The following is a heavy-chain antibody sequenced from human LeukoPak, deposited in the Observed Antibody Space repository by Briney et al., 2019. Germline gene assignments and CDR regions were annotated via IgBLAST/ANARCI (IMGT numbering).Heavy chain of an antibody. Sequence: PGGSLRLSCAASGFTFSNYWMTWVRQAPGKGLDWVAHINQDGSKEYYMDSVKARFTISRDNAENSLSLQMNSLRAEDTAVYYCVRDGGVSGYDLLDYWGQGTLVTVSS. D-gene: IGHD5-12*01. CDR3: VRDGGVSGYDLLDY. CDR2: INQDGSKE. V-gene: IGHV3-7*01. J-gene: IGHJ4*02. CDR1: GFTFSNYW.